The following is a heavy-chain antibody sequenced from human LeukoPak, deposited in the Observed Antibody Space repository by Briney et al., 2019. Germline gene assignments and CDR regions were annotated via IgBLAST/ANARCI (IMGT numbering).Heavy chain of an antibody. D-gene: IGHD3-10*01. J-gene: IGHJ5*02. Sequence: SETLSLTCTVSGGSISSSSYYWGWIRQPPGKGLEWIGSIYSSGSRYYNPSLKSRVTISVDTSKNQFSLNLSSVTAADTAVYYCARGGNGFVPWGQGILVIVSS. CDR3: ARGGNGFVP. CDR1: GGSISSSSYY. V-gene: IGHV4-39*07. CDR2: IYSSGSR.